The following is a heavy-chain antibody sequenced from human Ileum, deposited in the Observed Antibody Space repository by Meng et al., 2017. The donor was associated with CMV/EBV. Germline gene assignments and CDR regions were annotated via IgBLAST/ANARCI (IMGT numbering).Heavy chain of an antibody. D-gene: IGHD2-2*01. CDR1: GFTFSQYW. J-gene: IGHJ5*02. V-gene: IGHV3-74*01. Sequence: GESLKISCAASGFTFSQYWMHWVRQAPGKGLVWVARVNGEGNSLRYADSVKGRFTVSRDNGKNTLFLQMNSVSVEDTAVYYCARDPQEAYAEDFFDPWGQGTLVTVSS. CDR3: ARDPQEAYAEDFFDP. CDR2: VNGEGNSL.